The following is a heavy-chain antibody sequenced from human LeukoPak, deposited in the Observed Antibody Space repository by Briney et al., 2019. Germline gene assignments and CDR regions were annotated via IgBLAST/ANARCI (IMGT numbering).Heavy chain of an antibody. J-gene: IGHJ4*02. CDR2: IDYSGST. CDR3: ARRNYDFWSGSIGYFDY. Sequence: SEALSLTYAVAGGSISSDYWSWIRPPARKGRGWSGYIDYSGSTNYNPSLKSRVTISVDTSKNQFSLKLSSVTAADTAVYYCARRNYDFWSGSIGYFDYWGQGTLVTVSS. D-gene: IGHD3-3*01. CDR1: GGSISSDY. V-gene: IGHV4-59*01.